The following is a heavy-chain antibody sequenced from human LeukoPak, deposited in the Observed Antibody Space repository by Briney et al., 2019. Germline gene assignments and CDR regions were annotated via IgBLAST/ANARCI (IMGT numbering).Heavy chain of an antibody. CDR1: GFTFSSYA. V-gene: IGHV3-30-3*01. J-gene: IGHJ6*02. Sequence: GGSLRLSCAASGFTFSSYAMHWVRQAPGKGLEWVAVISYDGSNKYYADSVKGRFTISRDNSKNTLYLQMNSLRAEDTAVYYCARESVYGMDVWGQGTTVTVSS. CDR3: ARESVYGMDV. CDR2: ISYDGSNK. D-gene: IGHD2-8*01.